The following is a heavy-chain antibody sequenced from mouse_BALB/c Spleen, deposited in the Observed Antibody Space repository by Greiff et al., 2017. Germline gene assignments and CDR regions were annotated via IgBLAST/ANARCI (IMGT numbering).Heavy chain of an antibody. J-gene: IGHJ4*01. V-gene: IGHV2-6-4*01. CDR2: IWGGGST. CDR1: GFSLSRYS. CDR3: ASSTMITTRAMDY. D-gene: IGHD2-4*01. Sequence: QVQLKESGPGLVAPSQSLSITCTVSGFSLSRYSVHWVRQPPGKGLEWLGMIWGGGSTDYNSALKSRLSISKDNSKSQVFLKMNSLQTDDTAMYYCASSTMITTRAMDYWGQGTSVTVSS.